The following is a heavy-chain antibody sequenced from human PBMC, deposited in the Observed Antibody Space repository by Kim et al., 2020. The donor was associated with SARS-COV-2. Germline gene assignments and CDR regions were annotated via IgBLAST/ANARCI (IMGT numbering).Heavy chain of an antibody. Sequence: NYNPSLRSRVTISVDTSKNQFSLKLSSVTAADTAVYYCARRRRTDDAFDIWGQGTMVTVSS. V-gene: IGHV4-59*08. CDR3: ARRRRTDDAFDI. J-gene: IGHJ3*02.